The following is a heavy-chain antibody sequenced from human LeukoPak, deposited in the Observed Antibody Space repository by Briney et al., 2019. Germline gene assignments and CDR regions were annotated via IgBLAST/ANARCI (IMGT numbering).Heavy chain of an antibody. V-gene: IGHV4-59*11. J-gene: IGHJ3*02. CDR2: IYYGGST. Sequence: PSETLSLTCTVSGGSISNHYWRWIRQPPGKGLEWIGYIYYGGSTNYNPSLKSRLTMSVDASKNQFSLRMPSVTAADTAVYFCARGFLPTYYAFDIWGQGTMVTVSS. D-gene: IGHD2-2*01. CDR3: ARGFLPTYYAFDI. CDR1: GGSISNHY.